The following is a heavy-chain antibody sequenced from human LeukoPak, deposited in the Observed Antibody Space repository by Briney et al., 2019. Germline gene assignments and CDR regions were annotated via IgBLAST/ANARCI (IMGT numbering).Heavy chain of an antibody. CDR1: GFTFSDYY. CDR3: ARLYYGLTMDY. V-gene: IGHV3-11*01. J-gene: IGHJ4*02. CDR2: ISSSGSTI. D-gene: IGHD4-17*01. Sequence: GSLRLSCAASGFTFSDYYMSRIRQAPGQGLEWVSYISSSGSTIYYADSVKGRFTISRDNAKNSLYLQMNSLRAEDTAVYYRARLYYGLTMDYWGQGTLVTVSS.